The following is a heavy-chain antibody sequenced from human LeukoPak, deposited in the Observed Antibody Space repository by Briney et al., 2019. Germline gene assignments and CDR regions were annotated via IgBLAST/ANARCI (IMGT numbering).Heavy chain of an antibody. V-gene: IGHV3-23*01. CDR2: ISGSGGST. CDR3: AKENYGDFGPYYFDY. CDR1: GFTFSSYA. D-gene: IGHD4-17*01. Sequence: GGSLRLPCAASGFTFSSYAMSWVRQAPGKGLGWVSAISGSGGSTYYADSVKGRFTISRDNSKNTLYLQMNSLRAEDTAVYYCAKENYGDFGPYYFDYWGQGTLVTVSS. J-gene: IGHJ4*02.